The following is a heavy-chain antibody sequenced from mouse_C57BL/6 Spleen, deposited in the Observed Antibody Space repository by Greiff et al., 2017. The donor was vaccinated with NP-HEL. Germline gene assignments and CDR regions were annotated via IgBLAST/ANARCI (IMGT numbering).Heavy chain of an antibody. CDR1: GFTFSDYG. D-gene: IGHD1-1*01. J-gene: IGHJ4*01. CDR3: ARNYGSSYYYAMDY. Sequence: EVKLVESGGGLVKPGGSLKLSCAASGFTFSDYGMHWVRQAPEKGLEWVAYISSGSSTIYSADTVKGRFTISRDNAKNTLFLQMTSLRSEDTAMYYCARNYGSSYYYAMDYWGQGTSVTVSS. CDR2: ISSGSSTI. V-gene: IGHV5-17*01.